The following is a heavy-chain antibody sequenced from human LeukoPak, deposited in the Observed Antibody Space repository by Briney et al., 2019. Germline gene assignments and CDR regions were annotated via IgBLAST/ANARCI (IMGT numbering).Heavy chain of an antibody. D-gene: IGHD3-9*01. Sequence: GGSLRLSCAASGFTFSTYSMNWVRQAPGKGLEWVSYISSSSSTIYYADSVKGRFTISRDNAKTSLYLQMNSPRAEDTAVYYCARGTYYNILTSFRSRNLGFDYWGQGSLVTVSS. J-gene: IGHJ4*02. CDR3: ARGTYYNILTSFRSRNLGFDY. V-gene: IGHV3-48*01. CDR1: GFTFSTYS. CDR2: ISSSSSTI.